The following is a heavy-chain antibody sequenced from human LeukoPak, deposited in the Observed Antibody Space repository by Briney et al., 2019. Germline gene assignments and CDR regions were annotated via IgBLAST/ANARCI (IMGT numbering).Heavy chain of an antibody. V-gene: IGHV3-30*18. D-gene: IGHD6-19*01. CDR1: GFTFSNYS. Sequence: GGSLRLSCAASGFTFSNYSMHWVRQAPGKGLEWVAVISYDGSNKYYADSVKGRFTISRDNSKNTLYLQMNSLRAEDTAVYYCAKDLRLDSSGWYNYYYYGMDVWGQGATVTVSS. CDR3: AKDLRLDSSGWYNYYYYGMDV. J-gene: IGHJ6*02. CDR2: ISYDGSNK.